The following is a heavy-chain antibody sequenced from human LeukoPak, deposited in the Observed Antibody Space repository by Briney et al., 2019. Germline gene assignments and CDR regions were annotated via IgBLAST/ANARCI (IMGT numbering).Heavy chain of an antibody. D-gene: IGHD3-22*01. CDR1: GGSIGSYY. J-gene: IGHJ2*01. CDR3: ARAVVKFWYFDL. CDR2: IYYSGST. V-gene: IGHV4-59*01. Sequence: SETLSLTCTVSGGSIGSYYWSWIRQPPGKGLEWIGYIYYSGSTNYNPSLKSRVTISVDTSKNQFSLKLSSVTAADTAVYYCARAVVKFWYFDLWGRGTLVTVSS.